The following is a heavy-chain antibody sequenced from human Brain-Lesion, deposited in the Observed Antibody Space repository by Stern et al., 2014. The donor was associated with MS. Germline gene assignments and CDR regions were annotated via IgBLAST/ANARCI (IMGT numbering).Heavy chain of an antibody. D-gene: IGHD3-3*01. V-gene: IGHV1-2*02. CDR1: GYIFTGYY. CDR3: ARNQRGITIFGVVTDYYYLGMDV. J-gene: IGHJ6*02. CDR2: INPNTGGT. Sequence: VQLVESGAEVKKPGASVKVSCKTSGYIFTGYYIHWVRQAPGQGLEWMAWINPNTGGTKYAQKFQGRVTMRRATSISKASGELRSLTSDDTAVYYCARNQRGITIFGVVTDYYYLGMDVWGQGTTVTVSS.